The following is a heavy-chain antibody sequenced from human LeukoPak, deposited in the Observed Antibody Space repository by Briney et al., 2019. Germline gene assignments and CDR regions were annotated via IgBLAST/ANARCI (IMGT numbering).Heavy chain of an antibody. V-gene: IGHV4-30-2*01. J-gene: IGHJ4*02. CDR1: GGSISSGGYY. CDR3: ARELRYCSGSSCQSGDY. Sequence: SETLSLTCTVSGGSISSGGYYWSWIRQPPGKGLEWIGYIYHSGSTYYNPSLKSRVTISVDRSKNQFSLKLSSVTAADTAVYYCARELRYCSGSSCQSGDYWGQGTLVTVSS. D-gene: IGHD2-15*01. CDR2: IYHSGST.